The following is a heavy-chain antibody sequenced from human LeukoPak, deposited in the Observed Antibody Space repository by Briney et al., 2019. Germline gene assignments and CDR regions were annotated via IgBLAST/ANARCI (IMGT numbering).Heavy chain of an antibody. J-gene: IGHJ4*02. CDR3: ARGLARRWELLGH. V-gene: IGHV1-8*01. CDR2: MNPNSGNT. CDR1: GYTFTSYD. Sequence: RASVKVSCKASGYTFTSYDINWVRQATGQGREWMGWMNPNSGNTGYAQKFQGRVTMTRNTSISTAHMELSSLRSEDTAVYYCARGLARRWELLGHWGQGTLVTVSS. D-gene: IGHD1-26*01.